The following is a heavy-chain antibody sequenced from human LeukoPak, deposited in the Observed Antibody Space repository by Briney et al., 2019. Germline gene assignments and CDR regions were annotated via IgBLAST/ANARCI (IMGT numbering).Heavy chain of an antibody. CDR2: ISSSGSTI. V-gene: IGHV3-48*03. Sequence: GGSLKLSCAASGFTFSNYAMNWVRQAPGKGLEWVSYISSSGSTIYYADSVKGRFTISRDNAKNSLYLQMNSLRAEDTAVYYCASSLWFGVSNWGQGTRVTVSS. CDR1: GFTFSNYA. J-gene: IGHJ4*02. D-gene: IGHD3-10*01. CDR3: ASSLWFGVSN.